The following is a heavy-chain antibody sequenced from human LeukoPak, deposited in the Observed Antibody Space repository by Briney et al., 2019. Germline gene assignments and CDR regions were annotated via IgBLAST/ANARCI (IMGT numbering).Heavy chain of an antibody. V-gene: IGHV3-23*01. Sequence: PGGSLRLSCAASGFTFSNYAMSWVRQAPGKGLEWVSAISDSGGFTYYVDSVKGRFTISRDNSKKTLYLQMNGLRAEDTALYYCAKEDLYDGMDVWGKGTTVTVSS. CDR1: GFTFSNYA. CDR3: AKEDLYDGMDV. J-gene: IGHJ6*04. CDR2: ISDSGGFT.